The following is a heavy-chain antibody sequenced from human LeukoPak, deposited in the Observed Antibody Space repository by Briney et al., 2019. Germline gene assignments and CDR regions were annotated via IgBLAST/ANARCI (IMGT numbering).Heavy chain of an antibody. V-gene: IGHV3-48*03. CDR2: ISSSGRTI. CDR1: GFTFSSYE. Sequence: GGSLRLSCAASGFTFSSYEMNWVRQAPGKGLEWVSYISSSGRTIYYADSVKGRFTISRDNAKKSLYLQMNSLRAEDAAVYYCARCNAGYSGSYYYYYYYMDVWGKGTTVTISS. J-gene: IGHJ6*03. D-gene: IGHD1-26*01. CDR3: ARCNAGYSGSYYYYYYYMDV.